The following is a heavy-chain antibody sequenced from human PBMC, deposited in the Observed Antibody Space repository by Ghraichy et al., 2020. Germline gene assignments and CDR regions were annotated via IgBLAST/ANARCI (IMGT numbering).Heavy chain of an antibody. V-gene: IGHV3-23*01. D-gene: IGHD4-11*01. CDR2: FSDSSGAT. CDR1: GFTFSSYA. Sequence: GGSLRLSCAASGFTFSSYAMSWVRQAPGLGLEWVSGFSDSSGATYYIDSVKGRFTISRDISKSILYLQMDSLRAEDTAVYYCVRHDYLENWGQGTLVTVSS. CDR3: VRHDYLEN. J-gene: IGHJ4*02.